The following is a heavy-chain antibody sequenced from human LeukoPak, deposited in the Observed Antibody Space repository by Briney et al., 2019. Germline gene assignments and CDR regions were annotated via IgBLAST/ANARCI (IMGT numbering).Heavy chain of an antibody. CDR3: ARANWGSPHFDX. J-gene: IGHJ4*02. V-gene: IGHV4-34*01. D-gene: IGHD7-27*01. CDR2: INHSGST. Sequence: SETLSLTCAVYGGSFSGYYWSWIRQPPGKGLEWIGEINHSGSTNYNPSLKSRVTISVDTSKNQFSLKLSSVTAANTAVYYCARANWGSPHFDXWGQGTLVTV. CDR1: GGSFSGYY.